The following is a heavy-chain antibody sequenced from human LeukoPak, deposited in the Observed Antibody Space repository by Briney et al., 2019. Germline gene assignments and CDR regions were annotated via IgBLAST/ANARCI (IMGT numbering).Heavy chain of an antibody. CDR3: ARRSDYGGNGNYFDY. Sequence: GGSLRLSCAASGFXFSIYGISWVRQAPGKGREWVSAISGGDSNTYYADSVEGRFIISRDNSRNTLYLQMNSLRAEDTAVYYCARRSDYGGNGNYFDYWGQGTPVTVSS. J-gene: IGHJ4*02. V-gene: IGHV3-23*01. CDR2: ISGGDSNT. D-gene: IGHD4-23*01. CDR1: GFXFSIYG.